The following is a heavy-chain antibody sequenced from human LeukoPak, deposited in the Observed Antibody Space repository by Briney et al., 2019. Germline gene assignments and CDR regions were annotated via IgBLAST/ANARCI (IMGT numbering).Heavy chain of an antibody. CDR3: ARDLRDSSARRGY. J-gene: IGHJ4*02. Sequence: GGSLRLSCAASRFTFSSYSMNWVRPAPGKGLEWVSSICSSSSYIYYAESVKGRFTISRDNATSSLYLQKNSLRAEDTAVYYCARDLRDSSARRGYWGQGTLVTVSS. D-gene: IGHD6-6*01. CDR2: ICSSSSYI. V-gene: IGHV3-21*01. CDR1: RFTFSSYS.